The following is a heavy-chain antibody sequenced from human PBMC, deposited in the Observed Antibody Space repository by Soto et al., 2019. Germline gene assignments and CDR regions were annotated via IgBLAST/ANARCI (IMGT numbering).Heavy chain of an antibody. CDR3: AKEGAMAAKYYYGMDV. J-gene: IGHJ6*02. CDR2: ISYDGSNK. CDR1: GFTFSSYG. Sequence: VGSLRLSCAASGFTFSSYGMHWVRQAPGKGLEWVAVISYDGSNKYYADSVKGRFTISRDNSKNTLYLQMNSLRAEDTAVYYCAKEGAMAAKYYYGMDVWGQGTTVTVSS. D-gene: IGHD5-18*01. V-gene: IGHV3-30*18.